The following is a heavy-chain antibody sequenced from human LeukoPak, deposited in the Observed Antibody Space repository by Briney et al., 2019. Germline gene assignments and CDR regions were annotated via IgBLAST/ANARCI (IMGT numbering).Heavy chain of an antibody. D-gene: IGHD2-2*01. Sequence: SVKVPCKASGGTFSSYAISWVRQAPGQGLEWMGGIIPIFGTANYAQKFQGRVTITADESTSTAYMELSSLRSEDTAVYYCARDPRPSYCSSTSCYATNWFDPWGQGTLVTVSS. CDR2: IIPIFGTA. V-gene: IGHV1-69*13. CDR3: ARDPRPSYCSSTSCYATNWFDP. CDR1: GGTFSSYA. J-gene: IGHJ5*02.